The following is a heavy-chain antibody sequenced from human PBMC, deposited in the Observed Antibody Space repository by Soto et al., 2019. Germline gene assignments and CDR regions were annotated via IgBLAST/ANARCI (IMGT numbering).Heavy chain of an antibody. Sequence: GASVKVSFKASGYTFTSYDINWVRQATGQGLEWMGWMNPNSGNTGYAQKFQGRVTMTRNTSISTAYMELSSLRSEDTAVYYCARARRESAAGSPRYYYYYMDVWGKGTTVTVSS. CDR3: ARARRESAAGSPRYYYYYMDV. D-gene: IGHD6-13*01. V-gene: IGHV1-8*01. J-gene: IGHJ6*03. CDR2: MNPNSGNT. CDR1: GYTFTSYD.